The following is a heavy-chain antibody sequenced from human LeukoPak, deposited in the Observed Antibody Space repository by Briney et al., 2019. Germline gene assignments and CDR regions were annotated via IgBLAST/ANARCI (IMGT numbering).Heavy chain of an antibody. Sequence: SETLSLACAVYGGSFSGYYWSWIRKPPGKGLDWIGEINHSGSTNYNPSLKSRVTISVDTSKNQFSLKLSSVTAADTAVYYCAREGTTGTTAYFDYWGQGTLVTVSS. CDR2: INHSGST. V-gene: IGHV4-34*01. J-gene: IGHJ4*02. CDR1: GGSFSGYY. D-gene: IGHD1-1*01. CDR3: AREGTTGTTAYFDY.